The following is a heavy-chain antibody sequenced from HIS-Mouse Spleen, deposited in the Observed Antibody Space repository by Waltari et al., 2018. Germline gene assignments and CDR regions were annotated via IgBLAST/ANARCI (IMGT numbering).Heavy chain of an antibody. J-gene: IGHJ3*02. Sequence: QVQLVESGGGVVQPGRSLRPSCAASGFTFSSYAMHWVRQAPGKGLEWVAVISYDGSNKYYADSVKGRFTISRDNSKNTLYLQMNSLRAEDTAVYYCARGPLANWGYRAFDIWGQGTMVTVSS. D-gene: IGHD7-27*01. V-gene: IGHV3-30-3*01. CDR1: GFTFSSYA. CDR2: ISYDGSNK. CDR3: ARGPLANWGYRAFDI.